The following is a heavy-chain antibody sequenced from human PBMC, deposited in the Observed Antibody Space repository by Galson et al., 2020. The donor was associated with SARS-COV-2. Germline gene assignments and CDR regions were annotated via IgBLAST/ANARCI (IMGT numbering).Heavy chain of an antibody. V-gene: IGHV3-7*01. CDR1: GFTFSSYW. Sequence: GESLKISCAASGFTFSSYWMSWVRQAPGKGLEWVANIKQDGSEQYYVDSGKGRFTISRDNAKNSLYLQMNSLRAEDTAVYYCASEETTVPYYFDYWGQGTLVTGSS. CDR2: IKQDGSEQ. D-gene: IGHD4-17*01. J-gene: IGHJ4*02. CDR3: ASEETTVPYYFDY.